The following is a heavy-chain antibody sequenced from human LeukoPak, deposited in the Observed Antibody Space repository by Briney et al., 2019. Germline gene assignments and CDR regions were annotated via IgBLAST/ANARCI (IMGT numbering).Heavy chain of an antibody. CDR1: GFIFTNYF. CDR3: AREGQFSGYDSPGDY. J-gene: IGHJ4*02. Sequence: GGSLRLSCAASGFIFTNYFMSWVRQAPGKGLEWVAVISYDGSNKYYADSVKGRFTISRDNSKNTLYLQMNSLRAEDTAVYYCAREGQFSGYDSPGDYWGQGTLVTVSS. D-gene: IGHD5-12*01. V-gene: IGHV3-30-3*01. CDR2: ISYDGSNK.